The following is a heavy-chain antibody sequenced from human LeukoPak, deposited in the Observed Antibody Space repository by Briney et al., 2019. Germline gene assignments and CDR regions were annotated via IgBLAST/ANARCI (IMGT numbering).Heavy chain of an antibody. J-gene: IGHJ4*02. D-gene: IGHD6-13*01. CDR1: GYTFTSYY. CDR3: AKGYSNYYFDY. CDR2: VNPSGGST. V-gene: IGHV1-46*01. Sequence: ASVKVSCKASGYTFTSYYMHWVRQAPGQGLEWMGIVNPSGGSTSYAQKFQGRVTMTRDTSTSTVYMELSSLRSEDTAVYYCAKGYSNYYFDYWGQGTLVTVSS.